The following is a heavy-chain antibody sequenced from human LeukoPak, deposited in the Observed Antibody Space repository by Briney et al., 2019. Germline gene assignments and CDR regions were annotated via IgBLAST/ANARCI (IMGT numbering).Heavy chain of an antibody. CDR3: ARVGDYYDSSGYRNHP. V-gene: IGHV4-30-4*08. CDR1: GGSISSSSYY. CDR2: IYYSGST. J-gene: IGHJ5*02. D-gene: IGHD3-22*01. Sequence: SETLSLTCTVSGGSISSSSYYWSWLRQPPGKGLEWIGYIYYSGSTYYNPSLKSRVTISVDTSKNQFSLKLSSVTAADTAVYYCARVGDYYDSSGYRNHPWGQGTLVTVSS.